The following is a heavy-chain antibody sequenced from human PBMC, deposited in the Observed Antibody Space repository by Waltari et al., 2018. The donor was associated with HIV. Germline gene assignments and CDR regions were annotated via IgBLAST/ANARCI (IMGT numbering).Heavy chain of an antibody. CDR1: GFTCSRYW. Sequence: EVQLVESGGGLVQPGGSLRLSCAASGFTCSRYWMSWVRQAPGKGLEWVANIKQDGSERYYVDSVKGRFTISRDNAKKSLHLQMNSLRAEDTAVYYCAREFLGGDCYSFGRQCGSYWGQGTLVTVSS. CDR3: AREFLGGDCYSFGRQCGSY. D-gene: IGHD2-21*02. V-gene: IGHV3-7*01. J-gene: IGHJ4*02. CDR2: IKQDGSER.